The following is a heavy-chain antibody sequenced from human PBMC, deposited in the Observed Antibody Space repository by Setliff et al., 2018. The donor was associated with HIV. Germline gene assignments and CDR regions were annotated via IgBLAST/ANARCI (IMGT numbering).Heavy chain of an antibody. D-gene: IGHD3-10*01. V-gene: IGHV1-69*13. CDR2: IIPIFGTA. CDR1: GGTFSSFG. Sequence: SVKVSCKASGGTFSSFGIIWVRQAPGQGLEWMGGIIPIFGTANYAQKFQGRITITADESTSAAYMELSSLRSEDTAIYYCARGRESLWFGELPSRDAFDIWGQGTMVTVSS. J-gene: IGHJ3*02. CDR3: ARGRESLWFGELPSRDAFDI.